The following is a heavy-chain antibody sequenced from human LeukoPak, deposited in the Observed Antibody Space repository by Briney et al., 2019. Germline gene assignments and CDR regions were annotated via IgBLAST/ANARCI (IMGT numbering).Heavy chain of an antibody. J-gene: IGHJ5*02. CDR1: GGTFSSYA. CDR2: IIPILGIA. V-gene: IGHV1-69*04. Sequence: WASVKVSCKASGGTFSSYAISWVRQAPGQGLEWMGRIIPILGIANYAQKFQGRVTLTADKSTSTAYMELSSLRSEDTAVYYCARVYGSGSYYLAWGQGTLVTVSS. D-gene: IGHD3-10*01. CDR3: ARVYGSGSYYLA.